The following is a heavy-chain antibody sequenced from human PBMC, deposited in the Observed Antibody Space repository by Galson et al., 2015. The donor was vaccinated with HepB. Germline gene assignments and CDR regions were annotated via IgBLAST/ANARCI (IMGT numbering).Heavy chain of an antibody. CDR3: ARIERYCSGGSCRKYFDY. D-gene: IGHD2-15*01. J-gene: IGHJ4*02. CDR1: GDSMSSYY. Sequence: ETLSLTCTVSGDSMSSYYWSWIRQPPGKGLEWVGHIYYTGSTSYNPSLESRVTISLETSKNQFSLKMSSVTAADTAVYYCARIERYCSGGSCRKYFDYWGLGVLVTVSS. CDR2: IYYTGST. V-gene: IGHV4-59*01.